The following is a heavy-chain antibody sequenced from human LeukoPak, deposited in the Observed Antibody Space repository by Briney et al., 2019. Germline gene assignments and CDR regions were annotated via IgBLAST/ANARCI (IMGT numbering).Heavy chain of an antibody. Sequence: GASVKVSCKVSGYTLTELSMHWVRQAPGKGLEWMGGFDPGDGETIYAQKFQGRVTMTEDTSTDTAYMELSSLRSEDTAVYYCARDSPTAVARYSSSWPHFDYWGQGTLVTVSS. J-gene: IGHJ4*02. V-gene: IGHV1-24*01. CDR3: ARDSPTAVARYSSSWPHFDY. CDR1: GYTLTELS. D-gene: IGHD6-13*01. CDR2: FDPGDGET.